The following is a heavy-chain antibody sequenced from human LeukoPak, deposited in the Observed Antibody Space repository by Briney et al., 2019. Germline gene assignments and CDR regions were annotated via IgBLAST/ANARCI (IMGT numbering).Heavy chain of an antibody. CDR1: GASIRSYY. J-gene: IGHJ5*02. V-gene: IGHV4-59*08. D-gene: IGHD3-3*01. CDR2: IYHTGST. Sequence: SETLSLTCSVSGASIRSYYWSWIRQPPEKGLEWIGYIYHTGSTNYSPSLNSRVTMSVDTSKNEFSLKLSSVTAADTAVYYCARQSRLVIFGVANHWFDPWSQVTLVTVSS. CDR3: ARQSRLVIFGVANHWFDP.